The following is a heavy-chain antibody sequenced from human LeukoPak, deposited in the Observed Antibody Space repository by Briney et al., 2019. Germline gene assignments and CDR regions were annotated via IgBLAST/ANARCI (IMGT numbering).Heavy chain of an antibody. J-gene: IGHJ4*02. CDR2: IYYSGST. V-gene: IGHV4-59*08. CDR1: GGSISSYY. Sequence: TSETLSLTCTVSGGSISSYYWSWIRQPPGKGQEWIGYIYYSGSTNYNPSLKSRVTISVDTSKNQFSLKLSSVTAADTAVYYCARHITMVRGVIREDYYFDYWGQGTLVTVSS. CDR3: ARHITMVRGVIREDYYFDY. D-gene: IGHD3-10*01.